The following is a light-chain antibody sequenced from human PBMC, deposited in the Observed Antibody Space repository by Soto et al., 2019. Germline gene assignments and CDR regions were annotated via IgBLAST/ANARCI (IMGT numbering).Light chain of an antibody. J-gene: IGLJ2*01. Sequence: LTQPPSASGTPGQRVTISCSRSSCNIGSNTVNWYQQLPGTAPKLLIYSNNQRPSGVPDRFSGSKSGTSASLAISGLQSEDEADYYCAAWDDSLNGVVFGGGTKLTV. V-gene: IGLV1-44*01. CDR3: AAWDDSLNGVV. CDR1: SCNIGSNT. CDR2: SNN.